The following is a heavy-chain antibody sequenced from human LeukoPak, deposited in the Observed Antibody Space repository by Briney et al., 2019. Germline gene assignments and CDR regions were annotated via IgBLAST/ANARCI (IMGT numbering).Heavy chain of an antibody. CDR3: ARPYDYVWGSYHSTSYFDY. Sequence: ASVKVSCKASGYTFTSYAMNWVRQAPGQGLEWMGWINTNTGNPTYAQGFTGRFVFSLDTSVSTAYLQISSLKAEDTAVYYCARPYDYVWGSYHSTSYFDYWGQGTLVTVSS. J-gene: IGHJ4*02. CDR2: INTNTGNP. D-gene: IGHD3-16*02. CDR1: GYTFTSYA. V-gene: IGHV7-4-1*02.